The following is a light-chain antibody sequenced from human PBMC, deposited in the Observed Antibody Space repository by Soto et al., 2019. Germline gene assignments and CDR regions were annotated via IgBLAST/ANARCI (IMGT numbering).Light chain of an antibody. V-gene: IGLV1-51*01. CDR3: DSWDNSLSVVL. CDR1: SSNIGSNY. Sequence: QSVLTQPPSVSXXPGQRVTISCSGSSSNIGSNYVSWYQQLPGTAPKLLIYDNYKRPSGIPDRFSGSTSGTSATLAIAGLQTGDEADYYCDSWDNSLSVVLFGGGTKLTVL. J-gene: IGLJ2*01. CDR2: DNY.